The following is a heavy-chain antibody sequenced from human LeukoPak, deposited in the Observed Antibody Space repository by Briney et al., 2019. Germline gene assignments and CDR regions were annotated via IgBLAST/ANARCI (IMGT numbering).Heavy chain of an antibody. CDR1: GLTFTNYW. CDR3: VGTIASRGSEY. Sequence: GGSLRLSCAASGLTFTNYWMHWVRQAPGMGLVWVSRLPPDELGIIYADSVKGRFTVSRDNAKNTVYLQMNNLRVDDTAMYYCVGTIASRGSEYWGQGALVTVSS. J-gene: IGHJ4*02. D-gene: IGHD6-6*01. V-gene: IGHV3-74*01. CDR2: LPPDELGI.